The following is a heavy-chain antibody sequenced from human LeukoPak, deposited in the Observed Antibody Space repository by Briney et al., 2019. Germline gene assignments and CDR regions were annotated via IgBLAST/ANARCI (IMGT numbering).Heavy chain of an antibody. J-gene: IGHJ4*02. Sequence: GSSVKVSCNASGGTFSSYAISWVRQAPGQGLEWMGRIIPIFGTANYAQKFQGRVTITTDESTSTAYMELSSLRSEDTAVYYCARDFSYYYDSSGDYWGQGTLVTVSS. CDR3: ARDFSYYYDSSGDY. V-gene: IGHV1-69*05. CDR1: GGTFSSYA. CDR2: IIPIFGTA. D-gene: IGHD3-22*01.